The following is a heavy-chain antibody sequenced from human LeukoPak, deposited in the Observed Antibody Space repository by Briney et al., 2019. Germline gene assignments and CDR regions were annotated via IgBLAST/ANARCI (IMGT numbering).Heavy chain of an antibody. CDR3: ARALRAVRGYYFDY. J-gene: IGHJ4*02. CDR2: ISSSGSTI. CDR1: GFTFSSYE. Sequence: GGSLRLSCAASGFTFSSYEMNWVRQAPGKGLEWVSYISSSGSTIYYADSVKGRFTISRDSAKNSLYLQMNSLRAEDTAVYYCARALRAVRGYYFDYWGQGTLVTVSS. D-gene: IGHD3-10*01. V-gene: IGHV3-48*03.